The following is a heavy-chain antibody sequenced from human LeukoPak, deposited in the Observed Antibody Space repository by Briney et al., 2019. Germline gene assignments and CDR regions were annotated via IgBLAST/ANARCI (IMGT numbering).Heavy chain of an antibody. Sequence: GGSLRLSCAASAFTFSNYGMHWVRQAPGKGPERVAVISYDGSNKNYADSVKGRFTVSRDNSKNTLYLQMNSLKVEDTAIYYCVGTGYGAAQMFESRGGYWGQGTLVTVSS. CDR3: VGTGYGAAQMFESRGGY. V-gene: IGHV3-30*03. J-gene: IGHJ4*02. D-gene: IGHD1-14*01. CDR1: AFTFSNYG. CDR2: ISYDGSNK.